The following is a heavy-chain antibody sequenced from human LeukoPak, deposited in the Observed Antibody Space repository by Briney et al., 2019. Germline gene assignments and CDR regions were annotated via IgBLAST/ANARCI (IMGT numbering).Heavy chain of an antibody. CDR3: ARDSADIWTVFFEL. V-gene: IGHV4-4*07. CDR2: IYSSGSS. J-gene: IGHJ4*02. D-gene: IGHD3/OR15-3a*01. CDR1: GGSISSYC. Sequence: SETLSLTCTVSGGSISSYCWSWIRQPAGKGREWIWRIYSSGSSNYDFALESRVTISVDQLKNKFSLKLSSVTAADTAVYYCARDSADIWTVFFELWGQGTLVTVSS.